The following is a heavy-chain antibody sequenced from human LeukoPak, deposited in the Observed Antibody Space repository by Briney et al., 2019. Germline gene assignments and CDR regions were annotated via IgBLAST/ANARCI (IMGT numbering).Heavy chain of an antibody. V-gene: IGHV4-34*01. Sequence: SETLSLTCAVYGGSFSGYYWSWMRQPPGKGLEWIGEINHSGITYYNPSLKSRVTISVETSKNQFSLKLSSVTAADTAVYYCARLLTGYSYGYYWGQGTLVTVSS. D-gene: IGHD5-18*01. CDR1: GGSFSGYY. CDR3: ARLLTGYSYGYY. J-gene: IGHJ4*02. CDR2: INHSGIT.